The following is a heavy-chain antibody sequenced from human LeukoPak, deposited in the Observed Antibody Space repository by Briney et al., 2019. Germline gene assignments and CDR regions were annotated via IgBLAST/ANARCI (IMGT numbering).Heavy chain of an antibody. CDR2: ISGSGGST. V-gene: IGHV3-23*01. CDR3: ARGPSGGYETADY. D-gene: IGHD5-12*01. CDR1: GFTFSSYA. J-gene: IGHJ4*02. Sequence: GGSLRLSCAASGFTFSSYAMSWVRQAPGKGLEWVSAISGSGGSTYYADSVKGRFTISRDNAKNSLYLQMNSLRAEDTAVYYSARGPSGGYETADYWGQGTLVTVSS.